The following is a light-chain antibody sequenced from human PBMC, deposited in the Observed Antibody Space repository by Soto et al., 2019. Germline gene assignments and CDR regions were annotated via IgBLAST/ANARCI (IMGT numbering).Light chain of an antibody. Sequence: EIVLXQSPVTXXXXPXXXXXRAXRASQSVSSYLAWYQQKPGQAPRLLIYDASNRATGIPARFSGSGSGTDFTLTIGRLDPEEFAVYYCQQYGSPSITFGQGTRLEIK. CDR2: DAS. J-gene: IGKJ5*01. CDR1: QSVSSY. CDR3: QQYGSPSIT. V-gene: IGKV3-20*01.